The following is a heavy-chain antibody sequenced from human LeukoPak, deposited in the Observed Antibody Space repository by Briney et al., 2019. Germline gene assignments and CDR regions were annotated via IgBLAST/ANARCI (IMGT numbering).Heavy chain of an antibody. V-gene: IGHV3-23*01. CDR3: AKARNGYNPIDY. D-gene: IGHD5-12*01. Sequence: GGSLRLSCAASGFTFSDYYMSWIRQAPGKGLEWVSAISGSGGSTYYADSVKGRFTISRDNSKNTLYLQMNSLRAEDTAVYYCAKARNGYNPIDYWGQGTLVTVSS. CDR2: ISGSGGST. CDR1: GFTFSDYY. J-gene: IGHJ4*02.